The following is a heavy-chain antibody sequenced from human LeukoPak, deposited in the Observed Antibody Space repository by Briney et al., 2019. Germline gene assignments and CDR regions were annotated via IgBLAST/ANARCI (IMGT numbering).Heavy chain of an antibody. J-gene: IGHJ4*02. CDR2: IYRDAST. CDR3: TREAGATDY. V-gene: IGHV3-66*01. Sequence: GWSLRLSCAVSGFTVSSSYMSWVRQAPGKGLEWVSIIYRDASTYYADSVKGRFSISRDNSKNILYLQMNSLRAEDTALYYCTREAGATDYWGQGTLVTVSS. CDR1: GFTVSSSY. D-gene: IGHD1-26*01.